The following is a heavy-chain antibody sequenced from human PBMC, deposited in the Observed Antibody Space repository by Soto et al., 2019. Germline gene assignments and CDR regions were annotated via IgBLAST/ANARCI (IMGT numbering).Heavy chain of an antibody. Sequence: GGSLRLSCATSGFTFNTYGMHWVRQAPGKGLEWVAIIWYDGSNKYYADSVKGRFTISRDNSKNTLSLQMNSLRAEDTALYYGARDWGGGVVGGRRSYYYYGMDVWGQGTTVTVSS. CDR2: IWYDGSNK. D-gene: IGHD1-26*01. J-gene: IGHJ6*02. CDR3: ARDWGGGVVGGRRSYYYYGMDV. CDR1: GFTFNTYG. V-gene: IGHV3-33*08.